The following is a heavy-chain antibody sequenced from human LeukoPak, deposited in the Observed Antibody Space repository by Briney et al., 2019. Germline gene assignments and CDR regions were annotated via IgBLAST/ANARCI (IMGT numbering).Heavy chain of an antibody. J-gene: IGHJ4*02. CDR3: ARGGLSSGWYG. Sequence: SETLSLTCTVSGGSISSYYWSWIRQPPGKGLEWIGYSYYSGSTNYNPSLKSRVTISLDTSKKQFSLKLNSVTAADTAVYYCARGGLSSGWYGWGQGTLVTVYS. CDR2: SYYSGST. CDR1: GGSISSYY. V-gene: IGHV4-59*01. D-gene: IGHD6-19*01.